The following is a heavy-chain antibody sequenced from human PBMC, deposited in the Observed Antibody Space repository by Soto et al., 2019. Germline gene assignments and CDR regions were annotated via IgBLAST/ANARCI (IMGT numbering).Heavy chain of an antibody. CDR2: ITGSGDKT. CDR3: ARDCSSSSCSVWRY. J-gene: IGHJ4*02. CDR1: GFSLKNYA. D-gene: IGHD2-2*01. V-gene: IGHV3-23*01. Sequence: EVQLLESGGNLVQPGGSLRLSRAASGFSLKNYAMTWVRQAPGKGLEWVSGITGSGDKTYYADSVKGRLIISRDNSENTLYLQMNSLRAEDTALYYCARDCSSSSCSVWRYWGQGTQVTVSS.